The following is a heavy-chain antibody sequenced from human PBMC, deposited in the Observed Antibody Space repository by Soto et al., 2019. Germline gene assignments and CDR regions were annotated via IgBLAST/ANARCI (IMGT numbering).Heavy chain of an antibody. V-gene: IGHV1-69*02. CDR1: GGASSTYT. Sequence: QVQLVQSGAEVKKPGSSVKVSCTASGGASSTYTISWLRQTPGQGLEWMGRIIPMFGIAKYPQKFQDRLTITADRSSHTAYMELGSLRSDDTAVYYCARGTPVPTYFLDSWGQGTLLTVSS. J-gene: IGHJ4*02. D-gene: IGHD4-17*01. CDR3: ARGTPVPTYFLDS. CDR2: IIPMFGIA.